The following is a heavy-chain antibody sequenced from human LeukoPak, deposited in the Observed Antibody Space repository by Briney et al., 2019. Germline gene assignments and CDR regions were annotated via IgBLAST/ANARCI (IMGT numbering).Heavy chain of an antibody. D-gene: IGHD4-23*01. CDR3: AILRVNYGGNWFDP. V-gene: IGHV4-4*07. J-gene: IGHJ5*02. Sequence: SETLSLTCTVSGGSISSYYWSWIRQPAGKGLEWIGRIYTSGSTNYNPSLKSRVTMSVDTSKNQFSLKLSSVTAADTAVYYCAILRVNYGGNWFDPWGQGTLVPVSS. CDR1: GGSISSYY. CDR2: IYTSGST.